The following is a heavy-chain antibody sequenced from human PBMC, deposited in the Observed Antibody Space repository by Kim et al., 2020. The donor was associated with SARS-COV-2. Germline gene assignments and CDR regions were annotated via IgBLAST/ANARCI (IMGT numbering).Heavy chain of an antibody. V-gene: IGHV3-48*02. J-gene: IGHJ4*02. D-gene: IGHD4-4*01. Sequence: SVKARFTISRDNAKTSLYLQMNSLRDEDTAVYYCARAGSKDYRFYYFDYWGQGTLVTVSS. CDR3: ARAGSKDYRFYYFDY.